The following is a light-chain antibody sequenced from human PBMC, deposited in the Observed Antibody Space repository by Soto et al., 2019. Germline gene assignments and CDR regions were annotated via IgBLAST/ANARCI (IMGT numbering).Light chain of an antibody. CDR2: ANN. CDR3: QSFDSRLSAPV. CDR1: NSNIGSNT. J-gene: IGLJ2*01. V-gene: IGLV1-44*01. Sequence: QSVLTQPPSASGTPGQRVTISCSGSNSNIGSNTVNWYQQLPGTAPKLLIYANNNRPSGVPDRFSGSKSGTSASLAITGLQGDDEADYYCQSFDSRLSAPVFGGGTKLTVL.